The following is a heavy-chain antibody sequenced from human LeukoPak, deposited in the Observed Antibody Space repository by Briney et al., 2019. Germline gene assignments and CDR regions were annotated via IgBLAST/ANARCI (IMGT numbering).Heavy chain of an antibody. CDR3: ARWGTY. V-gene: IGHV4-59*01. J-gene: IGHJ4*02. Sequence: SETLSLTCTVSGGFISSDYWSWIRQPPGKGLEWIGHIHYSVTTNYNPSLKSRVTMSLDTSKNQFSLKLTSVTAADTAIYFCARWGTYWGQGILVTVSS. D-gene: IGHD7-27*01. CDR1: GGFISSDY. CDR2: IHYSVTT.